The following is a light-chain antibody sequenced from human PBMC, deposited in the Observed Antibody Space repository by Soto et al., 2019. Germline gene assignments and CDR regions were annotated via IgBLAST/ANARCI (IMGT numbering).Light chain of an antibody. V-gene: IGLV2-11*01. Sequence: QSALTQPRSVSGSPGQSVTISCTGTSSDVGGYNYVSWYQQHPGKAPKLMIYDVSKRPSGVPDRCSGSKSGNTASLTISGLQAEDEADYYCCSYAGSYTSYVFGTGTKLTVL. CDR1: SSDVGGYNY. CDR2: DVS. CDR3: CSYAGSYTSYV. J-gene: IGLJ1*01.